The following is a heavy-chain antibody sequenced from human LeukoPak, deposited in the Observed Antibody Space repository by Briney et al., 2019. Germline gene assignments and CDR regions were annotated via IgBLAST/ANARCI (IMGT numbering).Heavy chain of an antibody. CDR3: ARELNWAPDY. V-gene: IGHV3-21*01. CDR2: ISGSNSYI. Sequence: GGSLRLSCVASGFTFSNYSMNWVRQAPGKGLEWVSSISGSNSYIYYADSVRGRFTISRDNAKNSLYLQMNSLRAEDTAVYYCARELNWAPDYWGQGTLVTVSS. CDR1: GFTFSNYS. J-gene: IGHJ4*02. D-gene: IGHD1-1*01.